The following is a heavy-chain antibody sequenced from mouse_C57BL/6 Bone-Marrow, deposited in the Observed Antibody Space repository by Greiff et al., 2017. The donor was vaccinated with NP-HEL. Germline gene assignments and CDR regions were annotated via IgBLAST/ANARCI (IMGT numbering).Heavy chain of an antibody. D-gene: IGHD1-1*01. CDR3: ARRITTVVALDY. CDR1: GYTFTSYW. V-gene: IGHV1-64*01. CDR2: IHPNSGST. Sequence: VQGVESGAELVKPGASVKLSCKASGYTFTSYWMHWVKQRPGQGLEWIGMIHPNSGSTNYNEKFKSKATLTVDKSSSTAYMQLSSLTSEDSAVYYCARRITTVVALDYWGQGTTLTVSS. J-gene: IGHJ2*01.